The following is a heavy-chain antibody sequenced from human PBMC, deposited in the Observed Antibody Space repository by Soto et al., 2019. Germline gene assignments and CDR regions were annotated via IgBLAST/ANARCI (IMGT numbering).Heavy chain of an antibody. V-gene: IGHV3-30*03. J-gene: IGHJ4*02. CDR3: ARVEGGYSYGMDY. Sequence: GGSLRLSCVGSGFTFGSYGMHWVRQAPGKGLEWVAVISYDGTNKYYTDSVKGRFTISRDNSKNTLFLQMNSLRAADTAVYYCARVEGGYSYGMDYWGQGTLVTVSS. D-gene: IGHD5-18*01. CDR1: GFTFGSYG. CDR2: ISYDGTNK.